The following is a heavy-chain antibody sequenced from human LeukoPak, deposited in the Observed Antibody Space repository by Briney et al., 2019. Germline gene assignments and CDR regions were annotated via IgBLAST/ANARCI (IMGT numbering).Heavy chain of an antibody. CDR2: IYSDGST. CDR3: ARDAVGDWYFDL. CDR1: GFTVSSNY. V-gene: IGHV3-53*01. J-gene: IGHJ2*01. Sequence: GGSLRLSCAASGFTVSSNYMNWVRQAPGKGLEWVSVIYSDGSTYYADSVKGRFTISRDNSKNTLFLQMNSLRAEDTAVYYCARDAVGDWYFDLWGRGTLVTVSS. D-gene: IGHD6-19*01.